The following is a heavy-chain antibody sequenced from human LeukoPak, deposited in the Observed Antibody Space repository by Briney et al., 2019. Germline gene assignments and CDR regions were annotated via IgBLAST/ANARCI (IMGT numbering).Heavy chain of an antibody. D-gene: IGHD3-10*02. CDR2: IDYDGSHI. CDR1: GFTFSTSA. CDR3: ARDPERYLRTGHYDY. J-gene: IGHJ4*02. V-gene: IGHV3-21*01. Sequence: GGSLRLSCAGSGFTFSTSAMNWVRQVPGKGLEWVSSIDYDGSHIYYSASEKGRFSISRDNARDSVYLQMDSLRAEDTAVYYCARDPERYLRTGHYDYWGQGTLVIVSS.